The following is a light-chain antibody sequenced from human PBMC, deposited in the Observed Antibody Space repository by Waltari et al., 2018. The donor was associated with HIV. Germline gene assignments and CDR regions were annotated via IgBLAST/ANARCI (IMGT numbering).Light chain of an antibody. CDR2: GAS. CDR1: QTVGLN. J-gene: IGKJ4*01. Sequence: DILLTQSPSTLSVSPGVRGTLSCRASQTVGLNLAWYQQRPGQPPKLLVYGASIRASGVSSRFSGSGSGTEFTLTITSVRSEDFEMYFCQQYDVWPLTFGGGTNVDLK. CDR3: QQYDVWPLT. V-gene: IGKV3-15*01.